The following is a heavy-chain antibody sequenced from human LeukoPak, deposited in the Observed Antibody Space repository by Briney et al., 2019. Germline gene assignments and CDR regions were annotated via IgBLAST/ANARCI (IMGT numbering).Heavy chain of an antibody. CDR1: GYTFTSYY. D-gene: IGHD3-10*01. V-gene: IGHV1-46*01. J-gene: IGHJ3*02. CDR3: ARDTRNIWFGELVGAFDI. Sequence: ASVKVSCKASGYTFTSYYMHWVRQAPGQGLERMGIINPSGGSTSYAQKFQGRVTMTRDTSTSTVYMELSSLRSEDTAVYYCARDTRNIWFGELVGAFDIWGQGTMVTVSS. CDR2: INPSGGST.